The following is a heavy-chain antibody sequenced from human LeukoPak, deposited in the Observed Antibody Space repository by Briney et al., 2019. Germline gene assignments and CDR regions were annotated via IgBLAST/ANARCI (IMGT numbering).Heavy chain of an antibody. CDR2: IIPIFGTA. J-gene: IGHJ6*03. CDR3: ARELTRITMVRGVITPSYYYYYMDV. V-gene: IGHV1-69*13. CDR1: GYTFTGYY. D-gene: IGHD3-10*01. Sequence: ASVKVSCKASGYTFTGYYMHWVRQAPGQGLEWMGGIIPIFGTANYAQKFQGRVTITADESTSTAYMELSSLRSEDTAVYYCARELTRITMVRGVITPSYYYYYMDVWGKGTTVTVSS.